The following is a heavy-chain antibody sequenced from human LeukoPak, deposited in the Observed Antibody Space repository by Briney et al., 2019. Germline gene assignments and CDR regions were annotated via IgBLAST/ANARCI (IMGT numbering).Heavy chain of an antibody. D-gene: IGHD3-22*01. V-gene: IGHV3-21*01. J-gene: IGHJ3*02. CDR1: GFTFSSYS. Sequence: PGGSLRLSCAASGFTFSSYSMNWVRQAPGKGLEWVSSISSSSSYIYYADSVKGRFTIYRDNAKNSLYLQMNSLRAEDTAVYYCARDKRYYYDSSGPHAFDIWGQGTMVTVSS. CDR3: ARDKRYYYDSSGPHAFDI. CDR2: ISSSSSYI.